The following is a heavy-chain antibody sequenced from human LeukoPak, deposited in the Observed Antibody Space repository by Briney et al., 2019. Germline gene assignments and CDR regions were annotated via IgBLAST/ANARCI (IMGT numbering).Heavy chain of an antibody. Sequence: KPSETLSLTCTVSGGSISSYYWSWIRQPPGKGLEWIGYIYYSGSTNYNPSLKSRVTISVDTSKNQFSLKLSSVTAAGTAVYYCARGMYYYDSSGYYGPAYYFDYWGQGTLVTVSS. V-gene: IGHV4-59*01. CDR1: GGSISSYY. J-gene: IGHJ4*02. CDR3: ARGMYYYDSSGYYGPAYYFDY. CDR2: IYYSGST. D-gene: IGHD3-22*01.